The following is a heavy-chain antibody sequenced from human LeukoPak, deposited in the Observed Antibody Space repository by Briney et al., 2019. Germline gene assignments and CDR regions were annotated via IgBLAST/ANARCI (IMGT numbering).Heavy chain of an antibody. D-gene: IGHD2-15*01. CDR1: GGSISSSNFY. V-gene: IGHV4-39*02. Sequence: SETLSLTCTVSGGSISSSNFYWGWIRQPPGKGLESIGSIYYSGSTYYNPSLESRVTISVDTSKNHFSLKLSSVTAADTAAYYCARYCSGGSFYGVYFDPWGQGTLVTVSS. CDR3: ARYCSGGSFYGVYFDP. J-gene: IGHJ5*02. CDR2: IYYSGST.